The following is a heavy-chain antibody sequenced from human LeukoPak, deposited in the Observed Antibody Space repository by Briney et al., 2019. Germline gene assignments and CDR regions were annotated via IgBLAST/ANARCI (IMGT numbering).Heavy chain of an antibody. V-gene: IGHV3-7*01. CDR3: ARDGGLHTNFDY. Sequence: GGSLRLSCAASGFAFRNYWMGWVRQAPGKGLEWVANTKPDGTAEYYADSVRGRFTTSRDNANNFLYLQMNSLRGEDTAVYYCARDGGLHTNFDYWGQGTLVTVSS. CDR1: GFAFRNYW. J-gene: IGHJ4*02. D-gene: IGHD2-15*01. CDR2: TKPDGTAE.